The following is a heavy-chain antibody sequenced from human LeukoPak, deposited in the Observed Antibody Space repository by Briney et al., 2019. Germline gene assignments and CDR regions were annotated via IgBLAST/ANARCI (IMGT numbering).Heavy chain of an antibody. CDR3: ARSYCSGGSCYHFDY. CDR1: GYTFTGYY. V-gene: IGHV1-8*02. CDR2: MNPNSGNT. Sequence: ASVKVSCKASGYTFTGYYMHWVRQAPGQGLEWMGWMNPNSGNTGYAQKFQGRVTMTRNTSISTAYMELSSLRSEDTAVYYCARSYCSGGSCYHFDYWGQGTLVTVSS. J-gene: IGHJ4*02. D-gene: IGHD2-15*01.